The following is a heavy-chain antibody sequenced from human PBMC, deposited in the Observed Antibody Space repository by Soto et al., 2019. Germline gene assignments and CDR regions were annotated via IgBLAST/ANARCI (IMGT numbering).Heavy chain of an antibody. CDR2: ISAYNGNT. D-gene: IGHD6-19*01. J-gene: IGHJ4*02. CDR3: ARVSSGWYFDY. CDR1: GYTFTSYA. V-gene: IGHV1-18*01. Sequence: QVQLVQSGAEVKKPGASVKVSCKASGYTFTSYAFSWVRQAPGQGLEWMGWISAYNGNTNYAHNLQGRVTMTTDTSPSTAHMELRSLRSDDTAVYYCARVSSGWYFDYWGQGTLVTVSS.